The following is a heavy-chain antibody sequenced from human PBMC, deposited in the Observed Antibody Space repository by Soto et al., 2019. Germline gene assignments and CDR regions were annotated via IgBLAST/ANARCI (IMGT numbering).Heavy chain of an antibody. D-gene: IGHD6-13*01. Sequence: PSETLSLTCAVYGGSFSGYYWSWIRQPPGKGLEWIGEINHSGSTNYNPSLKSRVTISVDTSKNQFSLKLSSVTAADTAVYYCARGRVGSSSWLPLDYWGQGTLVTVSS. CDR2: INHSGST. V-gene: IGHV4-34*01. J-gene: IGHJ4*02. CDR1: GGSFSGYY. CDR3: ARGRVGSSSWLPLDY.